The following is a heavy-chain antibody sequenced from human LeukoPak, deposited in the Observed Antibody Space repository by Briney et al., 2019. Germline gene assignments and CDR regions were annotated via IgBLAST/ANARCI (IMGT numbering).Heavy chain of an antibody. J-gene: IGHJ4*02. CDR3: ARHGYSRPLDY. CDR1: GGSFSGYY. D-gene: IGHD2-21*01. CDR2: IYYSGST. V-gene: IGHV4-59*08. Sequence: SETLSLTCAVYGGSFSGYYWSWIRQPPGKGLEWIGYIYYSGSTNYNPSLKSRVTISVDTSKNQFSLKLSSVTAADTAVYYCARHGYSRPLDYWGQGTLVTVSS.